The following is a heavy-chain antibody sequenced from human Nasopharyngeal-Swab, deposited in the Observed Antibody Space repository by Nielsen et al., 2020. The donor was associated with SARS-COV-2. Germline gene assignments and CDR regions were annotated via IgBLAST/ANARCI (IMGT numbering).Heavy chain of an antibody. J-gene: IGHJ5*02. Sequence: SETLSLTCSVSGGSSSSSSNYWAWIRQPPGKGLEWIGSIYYSVSTYYNPSLKSRVTMSVETSKNQFSLRLSSVTAADTAVYYCARQPWNYRNWFDPWGQGILVTVSS. V-gene: IGHV4-39*01. CDR2: IYYSVST. D-gene: IGHD1-7*01. CDR3: ARQPWNYRNWFDP. CDR1: GGSSSSSSNY.